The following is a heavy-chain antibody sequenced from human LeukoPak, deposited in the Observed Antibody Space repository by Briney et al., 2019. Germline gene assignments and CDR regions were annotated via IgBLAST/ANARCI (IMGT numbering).Heavy chain of an antibody. Sequence: PGGSLRLSCAASGFTFSSYWMSWVRQAPRKGLEWVANINQDGSKKYYVDSVKGRFTISRDNAKNSLYLQMNNLRAEDTAVYYCARDLLKEFCSGTSCYASPDYWGQGTLVTVSS. CDR3: ARDLLKEFCSGTSCYASPDY. D-gene: IGHD2-2*01. V-gene: IGHV3-7*01. CDR2: INQDGSKK. J-gene: IGHJ4*02. CDR1: GFTFSSYW.